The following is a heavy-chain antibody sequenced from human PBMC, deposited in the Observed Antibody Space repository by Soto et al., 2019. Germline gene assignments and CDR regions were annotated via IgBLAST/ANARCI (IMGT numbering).Heavy chain of an antibody. CDR2: ISWDGGST. Sequence: PGGSLRLSCAASGFPFVDYAMHWVRQAPGKGLEWVSLISWDGGSTYYADSVKGRFTISRDNSKNSLYLQMNSLRAEDTALYYCAKDQGGGYCSSTSCYTFDYWGQGTLVTVSS. V-gene: IGHV3-43D*04. CDR1: GFPFVDYA. D-gene: IGHD2-2*02. J-gene: IGHJ4*02. CDR3: AKDQGGGYCSSTSCYTFDY.